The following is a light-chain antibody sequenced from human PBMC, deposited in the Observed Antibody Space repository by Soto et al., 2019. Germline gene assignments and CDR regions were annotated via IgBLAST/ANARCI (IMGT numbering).Light chain of an antibody. CDR2: GVN. J-gene: IGLJ1*01. CDR3: NSYTTSSTYV. CDR1: SSDVGGYNY. V-gene: IGLV2-14*01. Sequence: QSALTQPASVSGSPGQWITISCTGTSSDVGGYNYVSWYQQRPGKAPQLIIYGVNNRPSGVSNRFSGSKSDNTASLTISGLQAEDEADYYCNSYTTSSTYVFGTGTKVTV.